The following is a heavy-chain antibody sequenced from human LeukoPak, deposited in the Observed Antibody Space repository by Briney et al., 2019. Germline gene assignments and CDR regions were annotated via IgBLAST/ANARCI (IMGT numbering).Heavy chain of an antibody. CDR1: GYTFTGYY. Sequence: ASVKVSCKASGYTFTGYYMHWVRQAPGQGLEWMGWINPNSGGTNYAQKFQGRVTMTRDTSISTAYMELSRLRSDDTAVYYCAKPVLDWCGGSFSSQFDYWGQGTLVTVSS. D-gene: IGHD2-15*01. J-gene: IGHJ4*02. V-gene: IGHV1-2*02. CDR2: INPNSGGT. CDR3: AKPVLDWCGGSFSSQFDY.